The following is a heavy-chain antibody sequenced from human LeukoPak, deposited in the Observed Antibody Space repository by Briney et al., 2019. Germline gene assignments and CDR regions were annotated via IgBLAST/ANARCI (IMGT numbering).Heavy chain of an antibody. CDR3: VKDISAAAALPGYFQH. J-gene: IGHJ1*01. V-gene: IGHV3-9*01. CDR2: ISWNSGRL. CDR1: GFSFDDYA. D-gene: IGHD2-2*01. Sequence: PGGSLRLSCAPSGFSFDDYAMHWVRQVPGKGLEWVAGISWNSGRLGYADSVKGRFTISRDNTKNSLILQMNSLRPEDTAFYYCVKDISAAAALPGYFQHWGQGTQVTVSS.